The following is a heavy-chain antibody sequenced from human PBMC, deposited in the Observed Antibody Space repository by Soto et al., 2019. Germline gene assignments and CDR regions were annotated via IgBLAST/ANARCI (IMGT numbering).Heavy chain of an antibody. V-gene: IGHV3-33*01. CDR2: IWYDGSNK. J-gene: IGHJ3*02. D-gene: IGHD1-1*01. Sequence: QVQLVESGGGVVQPGRSLRLSCAASGFTFSSYGMHWVRQAPGKGLEWVAVIWYDGSNKYYADSVKGRFTISRDNSKNTLYLQMNSLRGEDTAVYYCARDLDSNDAFDIWGQGTMVTVSS. CDR1: GFTFSSYG. CDR3: ARDLDSNDAFDI.